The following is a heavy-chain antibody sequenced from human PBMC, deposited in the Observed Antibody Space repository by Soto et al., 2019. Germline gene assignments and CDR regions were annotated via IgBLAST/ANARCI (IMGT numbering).Heavy chain of an antibody. J-gene: IGHJ3*01. Sequence: EVQLVESEGGLVQRGGSLRLSCAASGFTFNYYWMHWVRQAPGQGLVWVSHIHSDGSTTTYADSVKGRFTISRDNAKNRLYLPMNRLRAEDTAVYYCVRGGKGGFDLWGQGTTVTVSS. CDR2: IHSDGSTT. V-gene: IGHV3-74*01. CDR3: VRGGKGGFDL. D-gene: IGHD2-15*01. CDR1: GFTFNYYW.